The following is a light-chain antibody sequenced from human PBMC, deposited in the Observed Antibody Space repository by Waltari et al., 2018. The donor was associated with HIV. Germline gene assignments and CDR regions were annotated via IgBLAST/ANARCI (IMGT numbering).Light chain of an antibody. CDR1: SSNIGSNT. J-gene: IGLJ1*01. V-gene: IGLV1-44*01. CDR2: SLD. Sequence: QSVLTQTPSASGTPGQRVIVSCSGSSSNIGSNTVNWYQQLPGAAPRLLIHSLDQRPSGVPDRFSGSKSGASASLAISGLQSEDEADYYCAAWDDRLNAYVFGGGTKVTVL. CDR3: AAWDDRLNAYV.